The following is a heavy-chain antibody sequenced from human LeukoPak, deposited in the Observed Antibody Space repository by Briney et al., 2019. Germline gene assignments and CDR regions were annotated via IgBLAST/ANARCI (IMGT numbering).Heavy chain of an antibody. CDR3: AREAQQLVKWYFDL. CDR1: GGSFSGYY. Sequence: PSETLSLTCAVYGGSFSGYYWSWIRQPPGKGLEWIGEINHSGSTNYNPSLKSRVTISVDTSKNQFSLKLSSVTAADTAVYYCAREAQQLVKWYFDLWGRGTLVTVSS. D-gene: IGHD6-13*01. J-gene: IGHJ2*01. V-gene: IGHV4-34*01. CDR2: INHSGST.